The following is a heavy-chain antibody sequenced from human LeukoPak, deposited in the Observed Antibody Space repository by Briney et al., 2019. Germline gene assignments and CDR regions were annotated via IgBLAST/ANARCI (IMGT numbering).Heavy chain of an antibody. CDR1: GYTFTGYY. Sequence: ASVKVSCKASGYTFTGYYMHWVRQAPGQGLEWMGRINPNSGGTNYAQKFQGRVTMTRDTSISTAYMELSRLRSDDTAVYYCARDLRPYYYDSSGYQGFDYWGQGTLVTVS. CDR2: INPNSGGT. CDR3: ARDLRPYYYDSSGYQGFDY. V-gene: IGHV1-2*06. J-gene: IGHJ4*02. D-gene: IGHD3-22*01.